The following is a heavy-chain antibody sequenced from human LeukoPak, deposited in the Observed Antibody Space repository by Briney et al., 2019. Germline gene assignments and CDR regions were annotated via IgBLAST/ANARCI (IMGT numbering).Heavy chain of an antibody. D-gene: IGHD6-13*01. CDR2: IYTSGST. CDR1: GGSISSYY. Sequence: PSETLSLTCTVSGGSISSYYWSWIRQPPGKGLEWIGYIYTSGSTNYNPSLKSRVTISVDTSKNQFSLKLSSVTAADTAVYYCARAPSSWKWFDPWGQGTLVTVSS. J-gene: IGHJ5*02. CDR3: ARAPSSWKWFDP. V-gene: IGHV4-4*09.